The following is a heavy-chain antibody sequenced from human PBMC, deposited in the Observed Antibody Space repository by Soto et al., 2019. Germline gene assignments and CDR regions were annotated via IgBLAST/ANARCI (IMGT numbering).Heavy chain of an antibody. J-gene: IGHJ4*02. D-gene: IGHD5-18*01. CDR3: ARDPTVDTGIADY. Sequence: GGSLRLSCAASGFTFSSYWMHWVRQAPGKGLVWVSRINSDESSTDYAEFVKGRFTISRDNAKNTLYLQMISLRVEDTAVYYCARDPTVDTGIADYWGQGTLVTVSS. CDR2: INSDESST. CDR1: GFTFSSYW. V-gene: IGHV3-74*01.